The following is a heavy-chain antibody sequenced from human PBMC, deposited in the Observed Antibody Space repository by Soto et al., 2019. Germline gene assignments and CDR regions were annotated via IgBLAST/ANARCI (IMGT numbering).Heavy chain of an antibody. V-gene: IGHV4-31*03. Sequence: TLSLPCTVSGGSISSGGYYWSWIRQHPGKGLEWIGYIYYSGSTYYNPSLKSRVTISVDTSKNQFSLKLSSVTAADTSVYYCAGEWGYDILTGSYRSYSCDYWCQGTRVTVSS. J-gene: IGHJ4*02. CDR3: AGEWGYDILTGSYRSYSCDY. CDR1: GGSISSGGYY. CDR2: IYYSGST. D-gene: IGHD3-9*01.